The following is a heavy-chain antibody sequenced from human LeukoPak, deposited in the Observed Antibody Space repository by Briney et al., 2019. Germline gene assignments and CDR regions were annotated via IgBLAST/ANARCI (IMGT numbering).Heavy chain of an antibody. CDR3: AVCLLSGAFDI. J-gene: IGHJ3*02. Sequence: GGSLRLSCAASGFPDSSNDMSWVRQAPGKGLEWVSVIYSGGTTYYADSVKGRFTISRDNSKNTPYLQMNSLRAEDTAVYYCAVCLLSGAFDIWGQGTMVTVSS. CDR2: IYSGGTT. V-gene: IGHV3-66*01. CDR1: GFPDSSND.